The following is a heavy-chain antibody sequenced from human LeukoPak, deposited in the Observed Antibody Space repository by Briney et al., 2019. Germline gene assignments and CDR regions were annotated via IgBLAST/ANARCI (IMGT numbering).Heavy chain of an antibody. D-gene: IGHD3-22*01. Sequence: SVKVSCKASGDTFSSYAISWLRQAPGQGLEWMGGIIPILGTTNYAQKFQGRVTITADESTSTLYMELRSLRSEDTAIYYCARDDYYNSSAYRENPFDVWGQGTMVTVSS. CDR2: IIPILGTT. J-gene: IGHJ3*01. CDR1: GDTFSSYA. CDR3: ARDDYYNSSAYRENPFDV. V-gene: IGHV1-69*01.